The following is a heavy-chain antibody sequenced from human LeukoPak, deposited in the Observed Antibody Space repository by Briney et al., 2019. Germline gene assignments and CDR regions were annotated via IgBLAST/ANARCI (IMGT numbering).Heavy chain of an antibody. CDR3: AKDPYQTYRETGSARPDY. Sequence: GGSLRLSCAASGFTFSSYAMSWVRQAPGKGLEWVSAISGSGDYTNYADSVKGRFTISRDNSKDTLYLLMNSLRAEDTALYYCAKDPYQTYRETGSARPDYWGQGTLVTVSS. J-gene: IGHJ4*02. CDR2: ISGSGDYT. CDR1: GFTFSSYA. D-gene: IGHD3-10*01. V-gene: IGHV3-23*01.